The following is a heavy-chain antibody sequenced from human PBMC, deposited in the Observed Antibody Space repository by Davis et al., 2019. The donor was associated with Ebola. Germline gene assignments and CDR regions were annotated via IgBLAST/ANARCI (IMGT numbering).Heavy chain of an antibody. V-gene: IGHV3-74*01. J-gene: IGHJ4*02. D-gene: IGHD2-15*01. CDR3: AKDPGGHSGESDY. CDR2: INSDGSST. Sequence: GESLKISCAASGFTFSSYWMHWVRQAPGKGLVWVSRINSDGSSTSYADSVKGRFTISRDNSKNTLYLQMNSLRPEDTAMYYCAKDPGGHSGESDYWGQGTLVTVSS. CDR1: GFTFSSYW.